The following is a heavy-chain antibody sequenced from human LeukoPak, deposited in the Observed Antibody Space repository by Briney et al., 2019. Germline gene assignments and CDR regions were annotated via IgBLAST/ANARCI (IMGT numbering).Heavy chain of an antibody. CDR1: GYTFTEHV. D-gene: IGHD1-7*01. CDR3: ARDLRPANL. J-gene: IGHJ4*02. V-gene: IGHV1-2*02. CDR2: IHPASANT. Sequence: ASVNVSGKASGYTFTEHVIHWVRQAPGQGLQYMGWIHPASANTVYAQMFHGRVTLTRDTPANTTNIELSGLKSDDRAFYYCARDLRPANLWGQGTLVTVSS.